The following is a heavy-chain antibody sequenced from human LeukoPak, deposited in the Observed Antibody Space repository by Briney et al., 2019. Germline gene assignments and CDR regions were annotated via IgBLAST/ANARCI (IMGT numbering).Heavy chain of an antibody. V-gene: IGHV1-69*04. J-gene: IGHJ6*02. CDR2: IIPIFGIA. D-gene: IGHD3-10*01. Sequence: SVKVSCKASGGTFSSYAISWVRQAPGQGLEWMGRIIPIFGIANYAQKFQGRVTITADKSTSTAYMELSGLRPEDTAVYYCARTDYYGSGSYDYYGMDVWGQGTTVTVSS. CDR3: ARTDYYGSGSYDYYGMDV. CDR1: GGTFSSYA.